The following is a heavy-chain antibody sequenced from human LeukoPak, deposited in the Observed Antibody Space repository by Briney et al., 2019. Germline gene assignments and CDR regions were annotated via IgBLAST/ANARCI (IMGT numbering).Heavy chain of an antibody. CDR1: GFTFSDYY. V-gene: IGHV3-11*01. D-gene: IGHD1-26*01. J-gene: IGHJ6*02. CDR2: ISYSGSTI. Sequence: GGSLRLSCAASGFTFSDYYMSWIRQAPGKGLEWVSYISYSGSTIYYADSVKGRFTISRDNGKNSRYLQMNSLRAEDTAVYYCARGWDAGGMDVWGQGTTVTVSS. CDR3: ARGWDAGGMDV.